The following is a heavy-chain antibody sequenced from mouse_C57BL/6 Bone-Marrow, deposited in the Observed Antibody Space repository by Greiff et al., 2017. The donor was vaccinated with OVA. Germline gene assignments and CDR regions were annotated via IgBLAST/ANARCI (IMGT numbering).Heavy chain of an antibody. CDR2: INPGSGGT. CDR1: GYAFTNYL. D-gene: IGHD2-3*01. J-gene: IGHJ2*01. Sequence: QVQLQQSVAELVRPGTSVKVSCKASGYAFTNYLIEWVKQRPGQGLEWIGVINPGSGGTNYNEKFKGKATLTADKSSSTAYMQLSSLTSEDSAVYFCARWGTYDGPLFDYWGQGTTLTVSS. V-gene: IGHV1-54*01. CDR3: ARWGTYDGPLFDY.